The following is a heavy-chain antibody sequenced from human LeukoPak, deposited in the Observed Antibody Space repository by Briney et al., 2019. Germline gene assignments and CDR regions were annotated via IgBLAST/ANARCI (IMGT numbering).Heavy chain of an antibody. CDR3: ATFTIFGVFTYAFDV. J-gene: IGHJ3*01. CDR2: FDPEDVEI. D-gene: IGHD3-3*01. CDR1: GNTPTELS. Sequence: ASVTVSCELSGNTPTELSMHWVRQAPGKGLEWMGGFDPEDVEIIYAEKFQGRVTMTEDTSTDTAYMELSSLKSEDTAVYYCATFTIFGVFTYAFDVWGQGTMVTVSS. V-gene: IGHV1-24*01.